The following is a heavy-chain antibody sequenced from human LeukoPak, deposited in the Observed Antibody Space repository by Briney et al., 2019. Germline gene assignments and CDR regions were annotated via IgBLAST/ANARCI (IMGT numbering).Heavy chain of an antibody. Sequence: GGSLRLSCAASGFSFNSYALSWVRQAPGKGLEWVSGISGSGASTWYADSVKGRFTISRDNSKNTLYLQMDSLRSDDTAVYYCAKSSAGITWFDPWGQGTLVTVSS. D-gene: IGHD1-1*01. CDR1: GFSFNSYA. CDR2: ISGSGAST. J-gene: IGHJ5*02. V-gene: IGHV3-23*01. CDR3: AKSSAGITWFDP.